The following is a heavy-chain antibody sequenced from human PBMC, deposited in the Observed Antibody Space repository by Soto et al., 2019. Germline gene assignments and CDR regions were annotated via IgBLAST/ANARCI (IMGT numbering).Heavy chain of an antibody. CDR3: AHRRMVTGEFDY. D-gene: IGHD7-27*01. Sequence: SGPTLVNPTQTLTLTCTFPGFSLSTNGVGVGWIRQPPRKALEWLALIYWDDDKRYSPSLKSRLTITKDTSKNQVVLTMTNMDPVDTATYYCAHRRMVTGEFDYWGQGTLVTVSS. CDR1: GFSLSTNGVG. V-gene: IGHV2-5*02. CDR2: IYWDDDK. J-gene: IGHJ4*02.